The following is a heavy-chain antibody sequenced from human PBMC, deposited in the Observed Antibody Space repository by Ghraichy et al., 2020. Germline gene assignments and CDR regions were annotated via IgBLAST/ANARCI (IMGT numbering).Heavy chain of an antibody. J-gene: IGHJ4*02. CDR1: GFAFSSYS. D-gene: IGHD4-17*01. V-gene: IGHV3-48*04. CDR2: IGGYSSPI. Sequence: GSLRLSCAASGFAFSSYSMNWVRQAPGKGLEWISYIGGYSSPIYYADSVKGRFTISRDNAKNSLYLQMNSLRAEDSAVYYCARTRGDGAGDYWGQGTLVTVSS. CDR3: ARTRGDGAGDY.